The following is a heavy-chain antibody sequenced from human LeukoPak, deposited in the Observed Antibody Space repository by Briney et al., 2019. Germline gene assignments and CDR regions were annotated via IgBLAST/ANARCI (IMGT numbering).Heavy chain of an antibody. CDR1: GGSISSYY. Sequence: SETLSLTCTVSGGSISSYYWSWIRPPAVRGLEWIGRIYTSGSTNYNPSLKSRVTMSVDTSKNQFSLKLSSVTAADTAVYYCARGGSGRTVYYYYYMDVWGKGTTVTVSS. V-gene: IGHV4-4*07. J-gene: IGHJ6*03. CDR2: IYTSGST. CDR3: ARGGSGRTVYYYYYMDV. D-gene: IGHD3-10*01.